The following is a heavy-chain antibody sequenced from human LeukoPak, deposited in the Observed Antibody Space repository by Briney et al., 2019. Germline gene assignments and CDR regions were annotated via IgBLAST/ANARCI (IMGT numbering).Heavy chain of an antibody. Sequence: PGGSLRLSCAASGFTFSSYAMSWVRQAPGKGLEWVSAISGSGGSTYYADSVKGRFTISRDNSKNTLYLQMNSLRAEDTAVYYCAPIPWDSGYDCCFDYWGQGTLVTVSS. V-gene: IGHV3-23*01. CDR2: ISGSGGST. CDR1: GFTFSSYA. J-gene: IGHJ4*02. CDR3: APIPWDSGYDCCFDY. D-gene: IGHD5-12*01.